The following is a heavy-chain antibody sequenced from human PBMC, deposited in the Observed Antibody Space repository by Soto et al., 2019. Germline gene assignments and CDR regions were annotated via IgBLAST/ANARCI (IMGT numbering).Heavy chain of an antibody. Sequence: PGGSLRLSCAASGFTFSSYGMHWVRQAPGKGLEWVAVIWYDGSNKYYADSVKGRFTISRDNSKNTLYLQMNSLRAEDTAVYYCARDVTYLSDYGGNRPLHYYYGMDVWGQGTTVTVYS. CDR1: GFTFSSYG. D-gene: IGHD4-17*01. V-gene: IGHV3-33*01. J-gene: IGHJ6*02. CDR3: ARDVTYLSDYGGNRPLHYYYGMDV. CDR2: IWYDGSNK.